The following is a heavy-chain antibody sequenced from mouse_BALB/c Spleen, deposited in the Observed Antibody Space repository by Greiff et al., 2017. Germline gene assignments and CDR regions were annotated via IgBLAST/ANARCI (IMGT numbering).Heavy chain of an antibody. D-gene: IGHD2-1*01. CDR2: ISTYYGDA. Sequence: QVQLKQSGAELVRPGVSVKISCKGSGYTFTDYAMHWVKQSHAKSLEWIGVISTYYGDASYNQKFKGKATMTVDKSSSTAYMELARLTSEDSAIYYCARNGNPGMDYWGQGTSVTVSS. CDR1: GYTFTDYA. V-gene: IGHV1S137*01. J-gene: IGHJ4*01. CDR3: ARNGNPGMDY.